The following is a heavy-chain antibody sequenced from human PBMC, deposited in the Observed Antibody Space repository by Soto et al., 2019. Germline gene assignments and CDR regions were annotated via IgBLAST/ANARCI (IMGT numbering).Heavy chain of an antibody. D-gene: IGHD3-16*01. CDR3: ARDPYDYIWGSYSQIG. J-gene: IGHJ4*02. CDR2: ISSSSSTI. CDR1: GFTFSSYS. Sequence: EVQLVESGGGLVQPGGSLRLSCAASGFTFSSYSMNWVRQAPGKGLEWVSYISSSSSTIYYADSVKGRFTISRDNAKNSLYLQMTSLIAEDTAVYYCARDPYDYIWGSYSQIGWVQGTLVTVSS. V-gene: IGHV3-48*01.